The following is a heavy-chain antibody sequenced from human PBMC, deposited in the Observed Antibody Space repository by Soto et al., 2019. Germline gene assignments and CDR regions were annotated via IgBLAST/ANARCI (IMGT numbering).Heavy chain of an antibody. V-gene: IGHV3-23*01. Sequence: EVQLLESGGGVVQPGGSRRLSCAASGFTFSAYAMTWVRQAPGKGLEWVSVISGSAGATYYADSVKGRFTISRDNSKNTLYLQMNSLRAEDTAVYYCARQDYSTTWYLNYWGQGTLVTVSS. CDR2: ISGSAGAT. CDR1: GFTFSAYA. J-gene: IGHJ4*02. D-gene: IGHD6-13*01. CDR3: ARQDYSTTWYLNY.